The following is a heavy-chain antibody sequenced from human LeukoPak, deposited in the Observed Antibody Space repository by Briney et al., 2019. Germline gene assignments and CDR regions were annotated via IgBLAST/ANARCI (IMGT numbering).Heavy chain of an antibody. CDR1: GYTFTSYD. D-gene: IGHD2-2*01. CDR3: ARGLVPSAPDAFDY. Sequence: GASVKVSCKASGYTFTSYDINWVRQATRQGLEWMGWMNPNSGNTGYAQKFQGRVTITRNTSISTAYMELSSLRSEDTAVYYCARGLVPSAPDAFDYWGPGTLVTVSS. CDR2: MNPNSGNT. J-gene: IGHJ4*02. V-gene: IGHV1-8*03.